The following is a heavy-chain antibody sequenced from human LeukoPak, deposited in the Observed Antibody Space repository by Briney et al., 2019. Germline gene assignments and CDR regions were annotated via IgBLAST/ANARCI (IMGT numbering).Heavy chain of an antibody. CDR3: ARRVGFYGSGSLNYFDP. J-gene: IGHJ5*01. CDR2: IYYSGST. Sequence: SETLSLTCTVSGRSISSSSYYWGWIRQPPGKGLEWIGSIYYSGSTYYNPSLKSRVTISVDTSKNQFSLKLSSVTAADTAVYFCARRVGFYGSGSLNYFDPWGQGILVSVSS. V-gene: IGHV4-39*01. CDR1: GRSISSSSYY. D-gene: IGHD3-10*01.